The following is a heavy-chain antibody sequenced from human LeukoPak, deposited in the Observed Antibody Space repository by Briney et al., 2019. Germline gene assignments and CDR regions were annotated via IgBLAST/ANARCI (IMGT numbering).Heavy chain of an antibody. Sequence: GGSLRLSCAASGFTFSSYSMNWVRQALGKGLEWVSYISSSSSTIYYADSVKGRFTISRDNAKNSLYLQMNSLRAEDTAVYYCARVRYFDWLLMGWFDPWGQGTLVTVSS. CDR3: ARVRYFDWLLMGWFDP. V-gene: IGHV3-48*01. J-gene: IGHJ5*02. CDR2: ISSSSSTI. CDR1: GFTFSSYS. D-gene: IGHD3-9*01.